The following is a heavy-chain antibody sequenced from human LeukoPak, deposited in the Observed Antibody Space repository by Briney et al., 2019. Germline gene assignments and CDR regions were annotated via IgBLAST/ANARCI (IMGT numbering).Heavy chain of an antibody. CDR2: ISFGGSNK. J-gene: IGHJ4*02. CDR3: AKEWDYYYGSGSYYPDY. Sequence: PGGSLRLSCAASGFTFTNYGMHWVRQAPGKGLEWVAVISFGGSNKHYADSVKGRFTISRDNSKNTVYLQMNSLRAEDTAVYYCAKEWDYYYGSGSYYPDYWGQGTLVTVSS. D-gene: IGHD3-10*01. CDR1: GFTFTNYG. V-gene: IGHV3-30*18.